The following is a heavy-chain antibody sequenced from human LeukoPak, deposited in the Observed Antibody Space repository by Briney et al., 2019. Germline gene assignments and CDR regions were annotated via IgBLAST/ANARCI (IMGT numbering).Heavy chain of an antibody. CDR2: FDPEDGET. Sequence: ASVKVSCKGSGYTFTDYYMHWVRQAPGQGLEWMGGFDPEDGETIYAQKFQGRVTMTEDTSTDTAYMELSSLRSEDTAVYYCATVPTYYYGLNYYYGVDVWGQGTTVTVSS. CDR1: GYTFTDYY. J-gene: IGHJ6*02. CDR3: ATVPTYYYGLNYYYGVDV. D-gene: IGHD3-10*01. V-gene: IGHV1-24*01.